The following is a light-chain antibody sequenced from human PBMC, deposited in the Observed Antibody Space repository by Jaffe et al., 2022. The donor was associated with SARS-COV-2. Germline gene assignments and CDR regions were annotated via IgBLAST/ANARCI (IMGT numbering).Light chain of an antibody. Sequence: QSALTQPASVSGSPGQSITISCTGTSSDVGSHNLVSWYQQHPGKAPKLMIYEGSKRPSGVSNRFSGSKSANTASLTISGLQADDEADYYCCSYAGSSTLVFGGGTKLTVL. CDR3: CSYAGSSTLV. V-gene: IGLV2-23*01. CDR2: EGS. J-gene: IGLJ2*01. CDR1: SSDVGSHNL.